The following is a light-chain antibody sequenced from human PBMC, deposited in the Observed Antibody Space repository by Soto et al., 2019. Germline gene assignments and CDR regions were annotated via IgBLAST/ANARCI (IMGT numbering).Light chain of an antibody. CDR2: YDS. V-gene: IGLV3-21*04. J-gene: IGLJ3*02. CDR3: RVWDSSSDHWV. CDR1: NIGSKS. Sequence: SYELTQPPSVSVAPGKTARITCGGNNIGSKSVHWYQQKPGQAPVLVIYYDSDRPSGIPERFPCSNSGNTATLTISRVEAGDEADYYCRVWDSSSDHWVFGGGTKVTVL.